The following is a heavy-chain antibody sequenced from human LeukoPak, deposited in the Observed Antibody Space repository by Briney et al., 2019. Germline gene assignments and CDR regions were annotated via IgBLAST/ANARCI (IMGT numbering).Heavy chain of an antibody. V-gene: IGHV3-23*01. CDR1: GFTFSSYA. CDR2: ISGSGGST. Sequence: GGSLRLSYAASGFTFSSYAMSWVRQAPGKRLEWVSAISGSGGSTYYADSVKGRFTISRDNSKNTLYLQMNSLRAEDTAVYYCAKDLDGWSSSWYEDFDYWGQGTMVTVSS. CDR3: AKDLDGWSSSWYEDFDY. J-gene: IGHJ4*02. D-gene: IGHD6-13*01.